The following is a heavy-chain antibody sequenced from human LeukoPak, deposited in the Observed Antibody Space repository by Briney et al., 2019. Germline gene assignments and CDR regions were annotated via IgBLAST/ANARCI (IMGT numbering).Heavy chain of an antibody. CDR1: GYTFEDYG. V-gene: IGHV3-43*02. J-gene: IGHJ3*02. CDR2: LSGDGGST. CDR3: VKVWQPGRSYAFDI. D-gene: IGHD1-14*01. Sequence: LTLPCAASGYTFEDYGMHWVRQAPGKGLDWVACLSGDGGSTYYADYVEGRFTSSRDNSKNSLYMQMNSLRTEGTALYYGVKVWQPGRSYAFDIWGQGTMVTVSS.